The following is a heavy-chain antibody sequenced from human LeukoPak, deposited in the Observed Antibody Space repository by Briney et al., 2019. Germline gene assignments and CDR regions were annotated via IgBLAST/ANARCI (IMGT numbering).Heavy chain of an antibody. CDR3: ARDSGYDYWFDP. Sequence: SETLSLTCTVSGGSISSSSYYWGWIRQPPGKGLEWIGYIYYSGSTNYNPSLKSRVTISVDTSKNQFSLKLSSVTAADTAVYYCARDSGYDYWFDPWGQGTLITVSS. J-gene: IGHJ5*02. CDR1: GGSISSSSYY. V-gene: IGHV4-61*01. CDR2: IYYSGST. D-gene: IGHD5-12*01.